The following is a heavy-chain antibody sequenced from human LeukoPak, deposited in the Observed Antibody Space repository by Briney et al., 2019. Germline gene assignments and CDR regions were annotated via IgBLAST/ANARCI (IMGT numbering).Heavy chain of an antibody. CDR2: INPSGGTT. CDR3: ATAHRVQSYYYDSSGPPRVHYYYMDV. Sequence: ASVKVSCKASGYTFTSYHMHWVRQAPGQGLEWMGIINPSGGTTNYAQKFRGRVTMTRDMSTSTVYMELSSLRSEDTAVYYCATAHRVQSYYYDSSGPPRVHYYYMDVWGKGTTVTVSS. CDR1: GYTFTSYH. J-gene: IGHJ6*03. V-gene: IGHV1-46*01. D-gene: IGHD3-22*01.